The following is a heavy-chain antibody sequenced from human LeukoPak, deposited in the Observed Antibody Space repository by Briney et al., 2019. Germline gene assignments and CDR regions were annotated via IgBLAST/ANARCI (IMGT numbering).Heavy chain of an antibody. V-gene: IGHV1-46*01. D-gene: IGHD5-24*01. J-gene: IGHJ4*02. Sequence: ASVKVSCKASGYTFTSYYMHWVRQAPGQGLEWMGIINPSGGGTSYAQKFQGRVTVTRDTSTSTVYMELSSLRSEDTAVYYCARDRVRDGYNFGYFDYWGQGTLVTVSS. CDR3: ARDRVRDGYNFGYFDY. CDR2: INPSGGGT. CDR1: GYTFTSYY.